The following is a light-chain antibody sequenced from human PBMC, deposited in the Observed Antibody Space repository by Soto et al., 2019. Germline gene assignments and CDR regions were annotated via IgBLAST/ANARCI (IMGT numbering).Light chain of an antibody. J-gene: IGLJ1*01. V-gene: IGLV2-18*01. CDR3: RLYASENTYV. CDR2: EAS. Sequence: QSALTQPPSVSGSPGQSVTISCTGTSTDFVSYNRVSWYQQPPGTAPKLIIYEASNRPSGVPDRFSGSKSGNTASLTISGLQAADEADYYCRLYASENTYVFGTGTKVTVL. CDR1: STDFVSYNR.